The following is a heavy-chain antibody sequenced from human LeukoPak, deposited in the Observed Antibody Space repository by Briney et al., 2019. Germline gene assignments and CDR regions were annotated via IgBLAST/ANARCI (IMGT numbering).Heavy chain of an antibody. J-gene: IGHJ4*02. CDR2: ISGSGDNT. V-gene: IGHV3-23*01. CDR3: ARRGAVAGTGDH. CDR1: GFTFSTYA. Sequence: GGSLRLSCAASGFTFSTYAMNWVRQAPGKGLEWVSGISGSGDNTYYADSVKGRFTISRDNSKNTLYLQTNNLRVDDTAIYYCARRGAVAGTGDHWGQGTLVTVSS. D-gene: IGHD6-19*01.